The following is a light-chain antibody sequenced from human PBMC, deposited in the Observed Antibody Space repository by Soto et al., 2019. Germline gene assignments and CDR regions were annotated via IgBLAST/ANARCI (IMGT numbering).Light chain of an antibody. CDR1: QSVSSY. CDR3: QQYTNWWT. V-gene: IGKV3-15*01. Sequence: EIVLTQSPATLSLSPGERATLSCRASQSVSSYLAWYQQKPGQAPRLLIYGASTRATGIPARFSGSGSGTEFTLTISSLQSEDFAVYYCQQYTNWWTFGQGTRVEVK. J-gene: IGKJ1*01. CDR2: GAS.